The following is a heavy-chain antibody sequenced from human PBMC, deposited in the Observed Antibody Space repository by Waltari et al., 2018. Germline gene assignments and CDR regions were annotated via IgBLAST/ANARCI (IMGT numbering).Heavy chain of an antibody. Sequence: QVQLQESGPGLVKPSQTLSLTCTVSGGSISSGYSYWSWIRQPPGKGLEWIGYISHSGSTYYNASPKSRVTISVDMSKNQFSLKLSSVTASDTAVYYCARRGDAAMEFDYWGQGTLVTVSS. CDR1: GGSISSGYSY. V-gene: IGHV4-30-4*08. D-gene: IGHD3-16*01. CDR2: ISHSGST. CDR3: ARRGDAAMEFDY. J-gene: IGHJ4*02.